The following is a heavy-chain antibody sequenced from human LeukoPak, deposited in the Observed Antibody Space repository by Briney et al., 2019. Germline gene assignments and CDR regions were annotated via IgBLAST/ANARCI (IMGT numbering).Heavy chain of an antibody. Sequence: GRSLRLSCAAFGFTFSGYWMHWVRQVPGKGLVWVARINPGGSSITYADSVKGRFTISRDNAKNTLYLQMDSLRAEDTGVYYCARSNQADDYWGQGTLVTVSS. CDR1: GFTFSGYW. CDR2: INPGGSSI. V-gene: IGHV3-74*01. J-gene: IGHJ4*02. CDR3: ARSNQADDY. D-gene: IGHD1-14*01.